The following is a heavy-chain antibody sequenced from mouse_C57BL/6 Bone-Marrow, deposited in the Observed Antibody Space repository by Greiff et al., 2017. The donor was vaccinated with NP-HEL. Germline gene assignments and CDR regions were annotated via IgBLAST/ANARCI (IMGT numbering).Heavy chain of an antibody. J-gene: IGHJ4*01. CDR1: GFTFSDYG. D-gene: IGHD1-1*01. CDR3: AMKVIYYYGSSLSYYAMDY. V-gene: IGHV5-17*01. Sequence: EVQVVESGGGLVKPGGSLKLSCAASGFTFSDYGMHWVRQAPEKGLEWVAYISSGSSTNYYADTVKGRFTISRDNAKNTLFMQMTSLMSEDTAMYYCAMKVIYYYGSSLSYYAMDYWGQGTSVTVSS. CDR2: ISSGSSTN.